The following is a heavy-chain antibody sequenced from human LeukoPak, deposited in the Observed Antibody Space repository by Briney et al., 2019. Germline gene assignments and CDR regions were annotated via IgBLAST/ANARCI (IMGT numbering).Heavy chain of an antibody. J-gene: IGHJ4*02. CDR3: ARDNQQLAFYF. CDR2: IYSSGST. V-gene: IGHV4-39*07. CDR1: GVSISSSTYY. Sequence: SETLSLTCAVSGVSISSSTYYWGWIRQPPGKGLEWIGAIYSSGSTFYNPSLKSRVTISIDTSKNQFSLRLSSVTAADTAVYYCARDNQQLAFYFWGQGTLVTVSS. D-gene: IGHD6-13*01.